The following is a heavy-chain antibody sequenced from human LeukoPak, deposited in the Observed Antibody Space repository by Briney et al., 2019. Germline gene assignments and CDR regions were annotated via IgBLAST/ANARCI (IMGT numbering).Heavy chain of an antibody. Sequence: SVKVSCKASGGTFSSYAISWVRQAPGQGLEWMGGIIPIFGTANYAQKFQGRVTITADESTSTAHMELSSLRSEDTAVYYCARDPGDYDFWSAEPLNWFDPWGQGTLVTVSS. V-gene: IGHV1-69*01. CDR2: IIPIFGTA. D-gene: IGHD3-3*01. CDR1: GGTFSSYA. CDR3: ARDPGDYDFWSAEPLNWFDP. J-gene: IGHJ5*02.